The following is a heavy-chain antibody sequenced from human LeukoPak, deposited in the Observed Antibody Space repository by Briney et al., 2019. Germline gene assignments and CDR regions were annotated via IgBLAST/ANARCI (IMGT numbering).Heavy chain of an antibody. CDR2: INTNNGNK. D-gene: IGHD3-3*01. CDR1: GYTFSNYG. J-gene: IGHJ5*02. Sequence: ASVKVSCTASGYTFSNYGFNWVRQAPGQGPEWMGWINTNNGNKNYGHKFQGRVTMTTDTSTTTTYLELRSLRPDDSAVYYCARDKDFWSGSGFDPWGQGTPVTVSS. CDR3: ARDKDFWSGSGFDP. V-gene: IGHV1-18*01.